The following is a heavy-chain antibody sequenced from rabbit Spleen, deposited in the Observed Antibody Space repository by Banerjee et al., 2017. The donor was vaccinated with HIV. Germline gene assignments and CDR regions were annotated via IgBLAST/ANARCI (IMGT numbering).Heavy chain of an antibody. Sequence: VESGGDLVKPGSSLTLTCTASGVSFSFSTYMCWVRQAPGKGLEWIGCVDIGGSDFTYFASWAKGRFTISKTSSTTVTLQMTSLTAADTATYFCARDLTGVIGWNFNLWGPGPSSPS. CDR1: GVSFSFSTY. V-gene: IGHV1S40*01. CDR2: VDIGGSDFT. J-gene: IGHJ4*01. D-gene: IGHD1-1*01. CDR3: ARDLTGVIGWNFNL.